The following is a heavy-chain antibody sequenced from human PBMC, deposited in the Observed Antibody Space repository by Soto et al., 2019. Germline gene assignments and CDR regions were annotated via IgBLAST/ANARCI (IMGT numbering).Heavy chain of an antibody. Sequence: ASVKVSCKASGYTFTGYFMHWVRQAPGQGLEWMGWTNPNSGDTNYAQKFQGRVTMTRDMSISTAYMELRRLTSDDTAVYYCARVRTYYDSSGSLDYWGQGTLVTVSS. CDR1: GYTFTGYF. V-gene: IGHV1-2*02. CDR3: ARVRTYYDSSGSLDY. CDR2: TNPNSGDT. J-gene: IGHJ4*02. D-gene: IGHD3-22*01.